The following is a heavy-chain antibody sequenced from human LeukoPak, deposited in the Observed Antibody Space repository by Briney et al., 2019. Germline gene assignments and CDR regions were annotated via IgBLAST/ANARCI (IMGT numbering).Heavy chain of an antibody. CDR1: GFTFSIYS. D-gene: IGHD6-19*01. V-gene: IGHV3-21*01. Sequence: GGSLRLSCAASGFTFSIYSMDWVRQAPGKGLEWVSSISSSGSYIYYADSLKGRFTISRDNAKNSLYLELSGLRPEDTAMYFCAKAIAAVAGYDAFDIWGQGTMVTVSS. J-gene: IGHJ3*02. CDR2: ISSSGSYI. CDR3: AKAIAAVAGYDAFDI.